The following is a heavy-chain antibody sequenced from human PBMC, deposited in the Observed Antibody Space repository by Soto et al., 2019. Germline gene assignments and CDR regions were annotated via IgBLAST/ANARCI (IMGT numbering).Heavy chain of an antibody. CDR2: IWYDGSNK. Sequence: QVYLEESGGGVVQPGRSLRLSCAASGFTFDNFAMHWVRQAPGKGLEWVAVIWYDGSNKYYADSVKGRFSISRDNSKNTLSLQMSSLRVDDTAVYYCAKAGHGGYGWSWGQGTPVTVSS. CDR3: AKAGHGGYGWS. J-gene: IGHJ4*02. D-gene: IGHD5-12*01. V-gene: IGHV3-33*06. CDR1: GFTFDNFA.